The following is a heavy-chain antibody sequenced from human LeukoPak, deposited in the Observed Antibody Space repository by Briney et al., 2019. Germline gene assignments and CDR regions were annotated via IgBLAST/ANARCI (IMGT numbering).Heavy chain of an antibody. D-gene: IGHD2-8*02. CDR2: IYYSGST. V-gene: IGHV4-31*03. CDR1: GGSISSGGYY. CDR3: AILGSARGWYFDL. Sequence: SETLSLTCTVSGGSISSGGYYWSWIRQQPGKGLEWIGYIYYSGSTYYNPSLKSRVTTSVDTSKNQFSLKLTSVTAADTAVYYCAILGSARGWYFDLWGRGTLVTVSS. J-gene: IGHJ2*01.